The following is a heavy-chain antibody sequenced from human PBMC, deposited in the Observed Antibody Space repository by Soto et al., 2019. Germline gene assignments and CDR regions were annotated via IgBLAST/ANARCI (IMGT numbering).Heavy chain of an antibody. D-gene: IGHD2-2*01. J-gene: IGHJ5*02. Sequence: SGTLCLTCGVSGVSSCRSVDDFCCIRQRPGNCLEWIGSLYYTGTTNYNSSLKSRVTLSADKSQNQFSLRLSSVTAADKAVYYCGAYCSRIQCYEWFEPWGKGNMV. CDR2: LYYTGTT. CDR1: GVSSCRSVDD. CDR3: GAYCSRIQCYEWFEP. V-gene: IGHV4-39*01.